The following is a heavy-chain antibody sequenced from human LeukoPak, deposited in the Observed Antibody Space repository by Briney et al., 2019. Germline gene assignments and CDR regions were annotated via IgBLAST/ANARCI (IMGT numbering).Heavy chain of an antibody. D-gene: IGHD2-15*01. CDR1: GFTFDDYA. CDR3: AKAYCSGGSCHLDY. J-gene: IGHJ4*02. V-gene: IGHV3-9*01. Sequence: GGSPRLSCAASGFTFDDYAMHWVRQAPGKGLEWVSGISWNSGSIGYADSVKGRFTISRDNAKNSLYLQKNSLRAEDTALYYCAKAYCSGGSCHLDYWGQGTLVTVSS. CDR2: ISWNSGSI.